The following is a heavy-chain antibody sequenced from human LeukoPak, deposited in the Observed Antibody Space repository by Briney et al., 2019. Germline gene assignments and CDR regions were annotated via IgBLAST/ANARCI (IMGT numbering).Heavy chain of an antibody. V-gene: IGHV3-21*01. Sequence: GGSLRLSCAASRFTFSSYSMNWVRQAPGKGLEWVSSISSSGSYIYYADSVKGRFTISRDNAKNSLYLQMNSLRAEDTAVYYCAREGYNPVPFAIWGQGTVVTVSA. CDR3: AREGYNPVPFAI. J-gene: IGHJ3*02. CDR1: RFTFSSYS. D-gene: IGHD1-1*01. CDR2: ISSSGSYI.